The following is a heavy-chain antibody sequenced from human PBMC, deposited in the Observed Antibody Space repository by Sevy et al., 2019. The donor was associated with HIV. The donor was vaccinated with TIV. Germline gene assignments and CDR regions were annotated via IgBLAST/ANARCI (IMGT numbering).Heavy chain of an antibody. CDR3: AKDYSSSWLGYPGYYFDY. D-gene: IGHD6-13*01. V-gene: IGHV3-23*01. CDR2: ISGSGGST. Sequence: GGSLRLSCAASGFTFSSYAMSWVRQAPGKGLEWVSAISGSGGSTYYADSVKGRFTISRDNSKNTLYLQMNSLRAEDTAVYYCAKDYSSSWLGYPGYYFDYWGQGTLVTVSS. J-gene: IGHJ4*02. CDR1: GFTFSSYA.